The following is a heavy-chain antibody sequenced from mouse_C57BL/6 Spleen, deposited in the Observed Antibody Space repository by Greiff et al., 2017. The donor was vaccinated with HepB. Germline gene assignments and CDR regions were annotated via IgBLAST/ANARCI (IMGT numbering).Heavy chain of an antibody. CDR3: ARGGNYDNYYAMDD. D-gene: IGHD2-4*01. V-gene: IGHV5-17*01. J-gene: IGHJ4*01. CDR2: ISSGSSTI. Sequence: EVQLVESGGGLVKPGGSLKLSCAASGFTFSDYGMHWVRQAPEKGLEWVAYISSGSSTIYYADTVKGRFTISRDNAKNTLFLQMTSLRSEDTAMDYCARGGNYDNYYAMDDWGKGTSVTVSS. CDR1: GFTFSDYG.